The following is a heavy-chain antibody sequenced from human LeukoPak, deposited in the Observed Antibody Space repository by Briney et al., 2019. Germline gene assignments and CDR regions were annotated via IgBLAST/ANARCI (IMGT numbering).Heavy chain of an antibody. CDR2: ISWNSGSI. D-gene: IGHD6-19*01. V-gene: IGHV3-9*01. J-gene: IGHJ3*02. Sequence: GGSLRLSCAASGFTFNDYAMHWVRQAPGKGLEWVSGISWNSGSIGYADSVKGRFTISRDNAKNSLYLQMNSLRAEDTAVYYCARDRLGREHVAFDIWGQGTMVTVSS. CDR3: ARDRLGREHVAFDI. CDR1: GFTFNDYA.